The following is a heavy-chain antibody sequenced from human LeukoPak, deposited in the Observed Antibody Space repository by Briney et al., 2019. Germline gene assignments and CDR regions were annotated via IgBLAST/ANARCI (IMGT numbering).Heavy chain of an antibody. V-gene: IGHV3-74*01. Sequence: GGSLRLSSAASGFTFSSYWMHWVRQAPGKGLVWVSRINSDGSSTSHADSVKGRFTISRDNAKNTLYLQMNSLRVEDTAVYYCARPRGYSGYDPFDPWGQGTLVTVSS. CDR2: INSDGSST. D-gene: IGHD5-12*01. J-gene: IGHJ5*02. CDR3: ARPRGYSGYDPFDP. CDR1: GFTFSSYW.